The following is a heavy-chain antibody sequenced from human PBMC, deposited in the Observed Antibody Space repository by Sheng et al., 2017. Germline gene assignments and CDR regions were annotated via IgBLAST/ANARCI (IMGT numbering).Heavy chain of an antibody. V-gene: IGHV4-39*07. Sequence: QLQLQESGPGLVKPSETLSLTYNVFGGSISSSSYYWGWIRQPPGKGLEWIGSIYYSGSTYYYNPSLKSRLAMSLDTSKNQLSLKLTSVTAADTAVYYCASGREMATMTDYWGQGTLVTVSS. CDR2: IYYSGSTY. CDR1: GGSISSSSYY. CDR3: ASGREMATMTDY. D-gene: IGHD5-12*01. J-gene: IGHJ4*02.